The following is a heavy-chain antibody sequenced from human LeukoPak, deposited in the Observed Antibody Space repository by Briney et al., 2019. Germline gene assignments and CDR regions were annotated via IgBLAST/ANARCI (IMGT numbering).Heavy chain of an antibody. CDR2: IHHSGSP. D-gene: IGHD3-10*01. J-gene: IGHJ4*02. Sequence: SETLSLTCTVSGGSISPYYWTWIRQSPGKGLEWIGYIHHSGSPTYNPSLESRVTMLVDNSKKQLSLNLRSVTAADTAVYYCVRGTSVGAWFLDDWGQGTLVTISS. CDR3: VRGTSVGAWFLDD. V-gene: IGHV4-59*01. CDR1: GGSISPYY.